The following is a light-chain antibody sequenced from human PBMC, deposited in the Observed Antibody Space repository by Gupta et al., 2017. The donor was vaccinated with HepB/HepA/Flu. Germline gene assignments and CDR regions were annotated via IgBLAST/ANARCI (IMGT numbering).Light chain of an antibody. Sequence: QSVLTQPPSVSGAPGHRVTISCTGSSSNIGAGYDVHWYQQLPGTAPKLLIYGNNNRPSGVPGRFSGSKSGTSASLAITGLQAEDEADYYCQSYDSSLSGVIFGGGTKLTVL. J-gene: IGLJ2*01. CDR3: QSYDSSLSGVI. CDR1: SSNIGAGYD. V-gene: IGLV1-40*01. CDR2: GNN.